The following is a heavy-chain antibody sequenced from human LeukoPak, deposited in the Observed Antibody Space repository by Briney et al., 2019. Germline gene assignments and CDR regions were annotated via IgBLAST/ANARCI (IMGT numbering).Heavy chain of an antibody. J-gene: IGHJ6*03. V-gene: IGHV3-21*01. D-gene: IGHD6-19*01. CDR1: GFTVSSNY. CDR3: ASLQDSGYSSGWSIPYYYYMDV. CDR2: ISSSSSYI. Sequence: PGGSLRLSCAASGFTVSSNYMSWVRQAPGKGLEWVSSISSSSSYIYYADSVKGRFTISRDNAKNSLYLQMNSLRAEDTAVYYCASLQDSGYSSGWSIPYYYYMDVWGKGTTVTVSS.